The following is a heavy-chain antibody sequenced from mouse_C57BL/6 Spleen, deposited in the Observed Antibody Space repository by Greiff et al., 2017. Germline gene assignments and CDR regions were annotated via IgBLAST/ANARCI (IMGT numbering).Heavy chain of an antibody. CDR2: IYPGSGST. J-gene: IGHJ3*01. D-gene: IGHD2-1*01. Sequence: QVQLQQSGAELVKPGASVKMSCKASGYTFTSYWITWVKQRPGQGLEWIGDIYPGSGSTNYNEKFKSKATLTVDTSSSTAYMQLSSLTSEDSAVYYCARGGVYYGNYVRFAYWGQGTLVTVSA. CDR1: GYTFTSYW. CDR3: ARGGVYYGNYVRFAY. V-gene: IGHV1-55*01.